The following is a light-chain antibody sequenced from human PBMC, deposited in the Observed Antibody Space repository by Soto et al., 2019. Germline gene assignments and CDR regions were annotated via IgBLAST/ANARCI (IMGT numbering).Light chain of an antibody. CDR2: GAS. CDR3: QQYDNWPWT. Sequence: EIVLTQSPGTLSLSPGERATLSCRASQSVTSNYLAWYQQKPGQAPRLLIFGASSRATGIPARFSGSGSGTDFTLTISSLQSEDFAVYYCQQYDNWPWTFGQGTKVDIK. J-gene: IGKJ1*01. V-gene: IGKV3-20*01. CDR1: QSVTSNY.